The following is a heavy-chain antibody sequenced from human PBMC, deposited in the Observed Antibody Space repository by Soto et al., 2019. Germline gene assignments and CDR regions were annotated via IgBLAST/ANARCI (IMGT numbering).Heavy chain of an antibody. CDR2: IYNDGSTT. CDR3: AFVGSTGKVY. Sequence: PWGTLRLSCAASGFTFSTYWMNWVRQPPGKGLVWVSRIYNDGSTTNYADSEKGRSITFRDNTKNTLYVQMDSLRAEDAVVYYCAFVGSTGKVYWGQGTLVTVSS. CDR1: GFTFSTYW. V-gene: IGHV3-74*01. D-gene: IGHD1-26*01. J-gene: IGHJ4*02.